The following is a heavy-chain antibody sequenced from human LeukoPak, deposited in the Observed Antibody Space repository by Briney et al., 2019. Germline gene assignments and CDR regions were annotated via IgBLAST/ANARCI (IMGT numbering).Heavy chain of an antibody. CDR2: MSTSGDIK. D-gene: IGHD6-19*01. Sequence: GGSLRLSCVASGFTFSDYVLHWVRQAPGKGLEWVAVMSTSGDIKIYRVSVKGRFTIYRDNSKSSLYLQMDGLGDGDTAVYYCARDPVAGALDYFDFWGQGTLVTVSS. CDR1: GFTFSDYV. V-gene: IGHV3-30-3*01. CDR3: ARDPVAGALDYFDF. J-gene: IGHJ4*02.